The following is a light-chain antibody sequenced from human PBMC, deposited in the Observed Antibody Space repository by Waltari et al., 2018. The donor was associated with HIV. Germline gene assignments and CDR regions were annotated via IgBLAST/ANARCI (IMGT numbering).Light chain of an antibody. V-gene: IGLV2-14*03. J-gene: IGLJ2*01. CDR1: SSDVGGYDY. Sequence: QSALTQPASVSGSPGQSITISCPGTSSDVGGYDYFSWYQQHPGKAPKLMIFDVSNRPSGVSNRFSGSKSGNTASLTISGLQAEDEADYYCSSYTSSSALDVVFGGGTKLTVL. CDR2: DVS. CDR3: SSYTSSSALDVV.